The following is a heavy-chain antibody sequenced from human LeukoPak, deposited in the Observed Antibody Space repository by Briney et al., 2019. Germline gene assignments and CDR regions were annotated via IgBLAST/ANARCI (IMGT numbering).Heavy chain of an antibody. D-gene: IGHD3-10*01. CDR1: GGSISSYY. Sequence: SETLSLTCTVSGGSISSYYWSWIRQPPGKGLEWIGYIYTSGSTNYNPSLKSRVTISVDTSKNQFSLKLSSVTAADTAVYYCARHWSSGRLRFGPWGQGTLVTVSS. CDR3: ARHWSSGRLRFGP. CDR2: IYTSGST. J-gene: IGHJ5*02. V-gene: IGHV4-4*09.